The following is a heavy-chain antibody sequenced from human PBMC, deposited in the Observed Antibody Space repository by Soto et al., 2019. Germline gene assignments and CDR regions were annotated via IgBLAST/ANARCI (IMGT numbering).Heavy chain of an antibody. Sequence: EVQLVESGGGLIQPGGSLRLSCAASGFTVSSNYMSWVRQAPGKGLEWVSVIYSGGSTYYADSVKGRFTISRDNSKNTLYLQMNSLRAEDTAVYYCASRHSVGSWFAFDIWGQGTMVTVSS. CDR3: ASRHSVGSWFAFDI. CDR1: GFTVSSNY. D-gene: IGHD2-15*01. J-gene: IGHJ3*02. V-gene: IGHV3-53*01. CDR2: IYSGGST.